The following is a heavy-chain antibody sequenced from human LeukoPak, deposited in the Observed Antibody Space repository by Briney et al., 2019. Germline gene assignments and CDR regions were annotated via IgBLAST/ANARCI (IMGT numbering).Heavy chain of an antibody. Sequence: GGSLRLSCAASGFTFSSYAMSWVRQAPGKGLEWVSAISGSGGSTYYADSVKGRFTISRVNSKNTLYLQMNSLRAEDTAVYYCASRIATAGSVDYWGQGTLVTVSS. CDR1: GFTFSSYA. D-gene: IGHD6-13*01. V-gene: IGHV3-23*01. CDR2: ISGSGGST. J-gene: IGHJ4*02. CDR3: ASRIATAGSVDY.